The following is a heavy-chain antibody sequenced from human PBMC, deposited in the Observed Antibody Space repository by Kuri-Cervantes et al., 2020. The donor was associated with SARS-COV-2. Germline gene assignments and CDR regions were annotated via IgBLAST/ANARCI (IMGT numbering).Heavy chain of an antibody. V-gene: IGHV1-18*01. CDR1: GYTFTSYG. Sequence: ASVKVSCKASGYTFTSYGISWVRQAPGQGLEWMGWISAYNGNTNYAQKLQGRVTMTTDTSTSTAYMELRSLRSDDTAVYYCARDFGGPGYLPAVGFDYWGQGTRGTVSS. CDR2: ISAYNGNT. J-gene: IGHJ4*02. D-gene: IGHD6-19*01. CDR3: ARDFGGPGYLPAVGFDY.